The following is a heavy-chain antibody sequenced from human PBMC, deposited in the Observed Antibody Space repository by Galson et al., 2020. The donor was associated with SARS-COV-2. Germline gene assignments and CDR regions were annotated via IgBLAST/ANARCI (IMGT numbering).Heavy chain of an antibody. Sequence: GGSLRLSCAASGFTFSDYAMSWVRQAPGKGLECVSTISGSGSNRDHADPVRGRFTISRDNSKNTLYLQMGSLRAEDTAVYYCGKGCTLDVDTAVDNGGQGTLVAVSS. CDR3: GKGCTLDVDTAVDN. CDR2: ISGSGSNR. J-gene: IGHJ4*02. V-gene: IGHV3-23*01. CDR1: GFTFSDYA. D-gene: IGHD5-18*01.